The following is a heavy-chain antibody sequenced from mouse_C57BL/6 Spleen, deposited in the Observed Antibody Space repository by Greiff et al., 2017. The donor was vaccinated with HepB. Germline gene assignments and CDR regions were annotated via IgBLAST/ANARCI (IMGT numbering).Heavy chain of an antibody. CDR1: GYTFTDYY. CDR2: INPYNGGT. Sequence: EVQLQQSGPVLVKPGASVKMSCKASGYTFTDYYMNWVKQSHGKSLEWIGVINPYNGGTSYNQKFKGKATLTVDKSSSTAYMELNSLTSEDSAVYYWARKNYGSSDWYFDVWGTGTTVTVSS. J-gene: IGHJ1*03. CDR3: ARKNYGSSDWYFDV. D-gene: IGHD1-1*01. V-gene: IGHV1-19*01.